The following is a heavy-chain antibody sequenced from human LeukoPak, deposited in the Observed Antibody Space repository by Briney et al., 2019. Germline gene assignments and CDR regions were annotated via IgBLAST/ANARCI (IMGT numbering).Heavy chain of an antibody. V-gene: IGHV4-34*01. CDR1: GGSFSGYY. Sequence: PETLSLTCAVYGGSFSGYYCSWISQPPGKGLEWIGEINHSGSTNYNPSLKSRVTISVDTSKNQFSLKLSSVTAADTAVYYCARIDSSGYYPRDYWGQGTLVTVSS. D-gene: IGHD3-22*01. CDR3: ARIDSSGYYPRDY. J-gene: IGHJ4*02. CDR2: INHSGST.